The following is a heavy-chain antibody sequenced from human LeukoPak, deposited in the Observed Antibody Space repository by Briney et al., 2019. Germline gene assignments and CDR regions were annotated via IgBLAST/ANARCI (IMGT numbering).Heavy chain of an antibody. CDR2: IYYSGST. CDR3: ARHDYGDYVGFDY. CDR1: GGSISSSSYY. J-gene: IGHJ4*02. D-gene: IGHD4-17*01. Sequence: SETLSLTCTVSGGSISSSSYYWGWIRQPPGKGLEWIGCIYYSGSTYYNPSLKSRVTISVDTSKNQFSLKLSSVTAADTAVYYCARHDYGDYVGFDYWGQGTLATVSS. V-gene: IGHV4-39*01.